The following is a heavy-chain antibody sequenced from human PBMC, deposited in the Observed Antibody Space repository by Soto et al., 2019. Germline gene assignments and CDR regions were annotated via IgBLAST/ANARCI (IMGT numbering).Heavy chain of an antibody. CDR3: ARVSGSYDIVIYAGLNWFDP. V-gene: IGHV1-46*01. CDR1: GYTFTSYY. J-gene: IGHJ5*02. Sequence: GASVKVSCKASGYTFTSYYMHWVRQAPGQGLEWMGIINPSGGSTSYAQKFQGRVTMTRDTSTSTVYMELSSLRSDDTAVYYCARVSGSYDIVIYAGLNWFDPWGQGTLVTVSS. CDR2: INPSGGST. D-gene: IGHD3-9*01.